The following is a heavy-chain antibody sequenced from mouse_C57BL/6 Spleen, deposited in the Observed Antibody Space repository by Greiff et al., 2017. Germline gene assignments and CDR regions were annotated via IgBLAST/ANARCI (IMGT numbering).Heavy chain of an antibody. CDR3: APNWDNY. D-gene: IGHD4-1*01. Sequence: QVQLQQPGAELVRPGTSVKLSCKASGYTFTSYWMHWVKQRPGQGLEWIGVIDPSDSYTNYNQKFKGKATLTVDTSSSTAYMQLSSLTSEDSAVYHCAPNWDNYWGQGTTLTVSS. V-gene: IGHV1-59*01. CDR2: IDPSDSYT. CDR1: GYTFTSYW. J-gene: IGHJ2*01.